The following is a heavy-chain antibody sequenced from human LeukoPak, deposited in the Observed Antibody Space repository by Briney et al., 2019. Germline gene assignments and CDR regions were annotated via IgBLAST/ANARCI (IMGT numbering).Heavy chain of an antibody. Sequence: GGSLRLSCAASGFTFSSYSMNWVRQAPGKGLEWVSSISSSSSYIYYADSVKGRFTISRDNAKNSLYLQMNSLRAEDTAVYYRARRDGSGSPRAFDIWGQGTMVTVSS. CDR2: ISSSSSYI. CDR1: GFTFSSYS. D-gene: IGHD3-10*01. J-gene: IGHJ3*02. V-gene: IGHV3-21*01. CDR3: ARRDGSGSPRAFDI.